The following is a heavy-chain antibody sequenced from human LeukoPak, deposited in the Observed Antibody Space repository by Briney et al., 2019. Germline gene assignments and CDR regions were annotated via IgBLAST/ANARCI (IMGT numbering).Heavy chain of an antibody. Sequence: PGGSLRRSGAASGFSFSSYAMSWVRQAPGKGLEWVSSISGSGDNTYYAESVKGRFTISRDNSKNTLFLQMNSLRAEDTAVFYCATRSGYTTGWFFDFWGQGTLVTVSS. CDR2: ISGSGDNT. CDR3: ATRSGYTTGWFFDF. V-gene: IGHV3-23*01. CDR1: GFSFSSYA. J-gene: IGHJ4*02. D-gene: IGHD6-19*01.